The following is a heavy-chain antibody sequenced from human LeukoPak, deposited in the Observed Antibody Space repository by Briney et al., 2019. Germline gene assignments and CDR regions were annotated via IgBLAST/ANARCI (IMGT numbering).Heavy chain of an antibody. D-gene: IGHD3-22*01. V-gene: IGHV4-59*01. CDR2: IYYSGST. CDR3: ARDSPDYDSSGYYSGYFDY. CDR1: GGSISSYY. J-gene: IGHJ4*02. Sequence: PSETLSLTCTVSGGSISSYYWCWIRQPPGKGLEWIGYIYYSGSTSYNPSLKSRVTISVDTSKNQFSLKLSSVTAADTAVYYCARDSPDYDSSGYYSGYFDYWGQGTLVTVSS.